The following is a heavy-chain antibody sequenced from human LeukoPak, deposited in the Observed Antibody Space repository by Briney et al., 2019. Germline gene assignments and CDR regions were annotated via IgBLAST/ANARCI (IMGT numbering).Heavy chain of an antibody. J-gene: IGHJ4*02. CDR2: MNPNRSDT. D-gene: IGHD3-22*01. CDR3: ARGRGPEYDTRGY. V-gene: IGHV1-8*01. Sequence: ASVKVSCKASGYSFISYDIIWVRQATGQGLEWMGWMNPNRSDTGYAQKFQGRITMTTDISISTVYLELSSLTFDDTAVYYCARGRGPEYDTRGYWGQGTLVTVSS. CDR1: GYSFISYD.